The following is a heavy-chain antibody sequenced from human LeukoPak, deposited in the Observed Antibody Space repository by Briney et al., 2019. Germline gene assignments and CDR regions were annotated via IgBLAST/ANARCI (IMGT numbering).Heavy chain of an antibody. CDR2: IYYSGST. V-gene: IGHV4-39*07. D-gene: IGHD3-16*01. J-gene: IGHJ6*03. Sequence: SETLSLTCAVSGGSISSSSYYWAWIRQPPGKGLEWIGSIYYSGSTYFNPSLKSRVTISVDTSKNQFSLKLSSVTAADTAMYYCARVKDPGGYYYYYYMDVWGKGTTVTVSS. CDR1: GGSISSSSYY. CDR3: ARVKDPGGYYYYYYMDV.